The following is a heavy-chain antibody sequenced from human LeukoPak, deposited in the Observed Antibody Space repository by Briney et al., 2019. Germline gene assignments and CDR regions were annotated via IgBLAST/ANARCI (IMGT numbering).Heavy chain of an antibody. J-gene: IGHJ3*02. Sequence: GGSLRLSCAASGFTFSSYWMSWVPKAPGKGLEGVANIKQDGSEKYYVDSVKGRFTISRDKAKNSLYLQMNSLRAEDTAVYYCARDNSSGWYLSPDDAFDIWGQGTMVTVSS. V-gene: IGHV3-7*01. D-gene: IGHD6-19*01. CDR3: ARDNSSGWYLSPDDAFDI. CDR2: IKQDGSEK. CDR1: GFTFSSYW.